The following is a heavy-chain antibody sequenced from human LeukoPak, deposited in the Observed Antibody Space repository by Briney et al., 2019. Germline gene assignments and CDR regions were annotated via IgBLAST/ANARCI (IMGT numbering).Heavy chain of an antibody. CDR1: GYTFTSYY. CDR2: INPSGGST. CDR3: ASGQLVDWFDP. Sequence: ASVTVSFTASGYTFTSYYMHWVRQAPGQGLEWMGIINPSGGSTSYAQKFQGRVTITADESTSTAYMELSSLRSEDTAVYYCASGQLVDWFDPWGQGTLVTVSS. D-gene: IGHD6-6*01. V-gene: IGHV1-46*01. J-gene: IGHJ5*02.